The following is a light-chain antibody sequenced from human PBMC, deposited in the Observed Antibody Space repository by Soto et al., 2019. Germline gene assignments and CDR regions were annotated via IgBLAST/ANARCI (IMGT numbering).Light chain of an antibody. J-gene: IGKJ4*01. CDR2: DAS. V-gene: IGKV3-15*01. Sequence: DIVMTQSPATLSVSPGERATLSCRASQSIRTDLAWYQQKSGQGPRLLIYDASTLRGGVPSRFSGTGSGTEFTLTISSLQPEDVATYYCQQTLSNLLSFGGGTKVDIK. CDR1: QSIRTD. CDR3: QQTLSNLLS.